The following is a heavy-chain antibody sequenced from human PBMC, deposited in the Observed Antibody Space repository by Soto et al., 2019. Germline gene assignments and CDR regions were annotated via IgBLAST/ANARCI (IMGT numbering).Heavy chain of an antibody. V-gene: IGHV1-69*01. Sequence: QVQLVQSGAEVRKPGSSVKVSCKASGGTFSRHAISWVRQAPGQGLEWMGGIIPIFGTANHAQKFQGRVTIIADESTSTGYIELSSLRSEDTAMYYCARGWGYDSNDYYYAYWGQGTLVIVSS. CDR2: IIPIFGTA. CDR1: GGTFSRHA. J-gene: IGHJ4*02. D-gene: IGHD3-22*01. CDR3: ARGWGYDSNDYYYAY.